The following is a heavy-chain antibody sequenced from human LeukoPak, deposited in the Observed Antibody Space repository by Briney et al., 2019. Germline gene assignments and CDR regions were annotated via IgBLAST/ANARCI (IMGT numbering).Heavy chain of an antibody. D-gene: IGHD6-19*01. CDR1: GFTFSSYG. CDR3: ARPRHSSGWYFDY. J-gene: IGHJ4*02. Sequence: GSLRLSCAASGFTFSSYGMNWVRRAPGKGLEWIGEINHSGSTNYNPSLKSRVTISVDTSKNQFSLKLSSVTAADTAVYYCARPRHSSGWYFDYWGQGTLVTVSS. V-gene: IGHV4-34*01. CDR2: INHSGST.